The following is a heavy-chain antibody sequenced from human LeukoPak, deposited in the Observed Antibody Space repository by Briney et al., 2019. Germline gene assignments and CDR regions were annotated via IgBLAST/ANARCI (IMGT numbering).Heavy chain of an antibody. Sequence: SQTLSLTCAISGDSVSSNSAAWNWIRQSPSRGLEWLGRTYYRSKWYTDYAVSVKSRITINSDTSKNQFSLQMNSVTPEDTAVYYCARVGRTSAGMYFDYWGQGTLVTVSS. D-gene: IGHD1-1*01. CDR2: TYYRSKWYT. CDR3: ARVGRTSAGMYFDY. J-gene: IGHJ4*02. CDR1: GDSVSSNSAA. V-gene: IGHV6-1*01.